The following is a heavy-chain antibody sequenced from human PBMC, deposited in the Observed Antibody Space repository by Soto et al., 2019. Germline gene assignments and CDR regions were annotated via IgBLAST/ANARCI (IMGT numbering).Heavy chain of an antibody. D-gene: IGHD6-13*01. CDR3: ARRVGAAGHYFDC. CDR2: ICYSGST. CDR1: GGSISSSSYY. J-gene: IGHJ4*02. V-gene: IGHV4-39*01. Sequence: QLQLPESGPGLVKPSENLSLTCTVSGGSISSSSYYWGWIRQPPGTALEWIGSICYSGSTYYNPSLKSRVTISADPSKNQFSLNPGSVTAADTAVYYCARRVGAAGHYFDCWGQGTLVTVSS.